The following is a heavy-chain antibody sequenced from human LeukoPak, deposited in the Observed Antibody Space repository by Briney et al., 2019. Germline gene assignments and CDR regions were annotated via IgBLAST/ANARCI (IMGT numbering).Heavy chain of an antibody. J-gene: IGHJ4*02. CDR3: AGMVRGVIYY. CDR2: INHGGST. CDR1: GGSFSGDF. Sequence: SETLSLTCAVYGGSFSGDFWSWIRQSPGKGLEWIGEINHGGSTTYNPSLQSRVTISVDTSKNQFSLKLSSVTAADTAVYYCAGMVRGVIYYWGQGTLVTVSS. V-gene: IGHV4-34*01. D-gene: IGHD3-10*01.